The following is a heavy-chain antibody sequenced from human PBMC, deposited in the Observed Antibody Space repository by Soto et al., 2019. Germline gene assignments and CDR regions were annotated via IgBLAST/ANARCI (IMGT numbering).Heavy chain of an antibody. CDR2: IFANGHT. CDR3: VASLAASGLNWLDP. CDR1: GGSVYSRVHY. Sequence: KTSETLSLTCTVSGGSVYSRVHYWNWVRQPPGKGLEWIGLIFANGHTDYNPSLKSRVTMSVDASKNQFALRLTSMTGADTAVYYCVASLAASGLNWLDPWGRGTLVTVSS. V-gene: IGHV4-61*08. J-gene: IGHJ5*02. D-gene: IGHD6-13*01.